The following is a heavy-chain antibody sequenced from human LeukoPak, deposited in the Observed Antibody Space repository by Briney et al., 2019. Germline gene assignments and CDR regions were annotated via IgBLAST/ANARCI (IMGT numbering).Heavy chain of an antibody. D-gene: IGHD4-11*01. CDR1: GFTFNSYA. Sequence: GALRLSCAASGFTFNSYAMNWVRQPPGKGVEWVSGISGSGGTTYYTDSVKGRFTISRDNPKNTLYLPMNSLRAEDTAVFYCAKDRYSNYGNWFDPWGQGTLVTVFS. V-gene: IGHV3-23*01. CDR2: ISGSGGTT. J-gene: IGHJ5*02. CDR3: AKDRYSNYGNWFDP.